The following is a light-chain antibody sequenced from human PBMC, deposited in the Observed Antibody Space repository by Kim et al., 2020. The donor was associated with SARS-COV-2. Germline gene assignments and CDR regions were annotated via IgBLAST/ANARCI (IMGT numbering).Light chain of an antibody. CDR1: IIGSKN. V-gene: IGLV3-21*04. CDR3: QVWDSSSDHYV. CDR2: DDR. J-gene: IGLJ1*01. Sequence: SYELTQPPSVSVAPGKTARITCGGNIIGSKNVHWYQQKPGQAPLLVIYDDRNRPSGITERFSASNSGNTATLTISGVEAGDEADYYCQVWDSSSDHYVFGNGTKVNVL.